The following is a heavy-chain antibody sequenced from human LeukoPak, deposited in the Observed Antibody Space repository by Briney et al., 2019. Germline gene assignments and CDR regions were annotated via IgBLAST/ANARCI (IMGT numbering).Heavy chain of an antibody. CDR2: ISYDGNYK. CDR1: GFTFNTYG. Sequence: GRSLRLSCASSGFTFNTYGMHWVRQAPGKGLEWVALISYDGNYKYYADSVKGRFTISRDNSKNTLYLQMNSLRAEDTAVYYCAKDGLYSSNLLRPNSGWYYFDYWGLGTLVTVSS. D-gene: IGHD6-13*01. CDR3: AKDGLYSSNLLRPNSGWYYFDY. J-gene: IGHJ4*02. V-gene: IGHV3-30*18.